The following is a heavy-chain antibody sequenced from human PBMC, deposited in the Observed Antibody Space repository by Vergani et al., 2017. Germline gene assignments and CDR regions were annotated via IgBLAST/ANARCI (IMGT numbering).Heavy chain of an antibody. CDR1: GGSISSYY. V-gene: IGHV4-59*01. CDR3: ARDKYSGSYGYFDY. CDR2: IYYSGST. D-gene: IGHD1-26*01. J-gene: IGHJ4*02. Sequence: QVQLQESGPGLVKPSETLSLTCTVSGGSISSYYWSWIRQPPGKGLEWIGYIYYSGSTNYNPSLKSRGTISVDTSKNQFSLKLSSVTAADTAVYYCARDKYSGSYGYFDYWGQGTLVTVSS.